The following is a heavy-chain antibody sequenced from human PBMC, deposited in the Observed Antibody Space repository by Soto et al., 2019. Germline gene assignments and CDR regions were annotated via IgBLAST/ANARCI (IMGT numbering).Heavy chain of an antibody. D-gene: IGHD3-9*01. Sequence: VGSLRLSCAASGFTFSSYGVHWVRQAPGKGLEWVAVISYDGSNKYYADSVKGRFTISRDNSKNTLYLQMNSLRAEDTAVYYCAKDRLVWSKSGYYYYYGMDVWGQGTTVTVSS. V-gene: IGHV3-30*18. J-gene: IGHJ6*02. CDR3: AKDRLVWSKSGYYYYYGMDV. CDR1: GFTFSSYG. CDR2: ISYDGSNK.